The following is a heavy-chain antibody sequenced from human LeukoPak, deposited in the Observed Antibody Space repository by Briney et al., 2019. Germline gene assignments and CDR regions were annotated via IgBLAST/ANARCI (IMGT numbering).Heavy chain of an antibody. Sequence: GGSLRLSCATSGFTFSIYGMHWVRQAPGKGLEWVAVISNDGSNIQYADSAKGRFTISRDNSKNTVYLQMNSLRSEDTAVYYCAKDPYRVIVATGNYLDPWGQGTLVTVSS. J-gene: IGHJ5*02. CDR3: AKDPYRVIVATGNYLDP. CDR1: GFTFSIYG. D-gene: IGHD2-21*01. CDR2: ISNDGSNI. V-gene: IGHV3-30*18.